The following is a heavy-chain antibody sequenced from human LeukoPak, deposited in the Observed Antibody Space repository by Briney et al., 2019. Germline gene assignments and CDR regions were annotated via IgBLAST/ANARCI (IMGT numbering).Heavy chain of an antibody. CDR3: AKPLTGYLVALWFDP. V-gene: IGHV3-43*02. D-gene: IGHD2-8*02. Sequence: PGGSLRLSCAASGFTFDDYAMHWVRQAPGKGLEWVSLISGDGGSTYYADSVKGRFTISRDNSKNSLYLQMNSLRTEDTALYYCAKPLTGYLVALWFDPWGQGTLVTVSS. J-gene: IGHJ5*02. CDR2: ISGDGGST. CDR1: GFTFDDYA.